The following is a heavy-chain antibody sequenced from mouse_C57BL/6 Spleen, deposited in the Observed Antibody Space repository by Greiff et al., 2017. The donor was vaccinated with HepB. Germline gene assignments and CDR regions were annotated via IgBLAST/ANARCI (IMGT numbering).Heavy chain of an antibody. Sequence: QVQLQQSGAELVRPGASVKLSCKASGYTFTDYYINWVKQRPGQGLEWIARIYPGSGNTYYNEKFKGKATLTAEKSSSTAYMQLSSLTSEDSAVYFCAIIYDDYDDPFAYWGQGTLVTVSA. CDR3: AIIYDDYDDPFAY. CDR2: IYPGSGNT. D-gene: IGHD2-4*01. J-gene: IGHJ3*01. CDR1: GYTFTDYY. V-gene: IGHV1-76*01.